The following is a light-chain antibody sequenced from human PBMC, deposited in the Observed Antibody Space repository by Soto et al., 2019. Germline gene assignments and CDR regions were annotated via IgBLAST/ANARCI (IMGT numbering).Light chain of an antibody. Sequence: EIVLTQSPATLASFPGDRFTLSCMASQYINTRLAWYQHRPGQAPRLLIYQTSIRAADIPARFGASGSGTDFTLTISDVQPEDFALYYCHQRQSWPRTFGQGTKVDIK. J-gene: IGKJ1*01. V-gene: IGKV3-11*01. CDR3: HQRQSWPRT. CDR1: QYINTR. CDR2: QTS.